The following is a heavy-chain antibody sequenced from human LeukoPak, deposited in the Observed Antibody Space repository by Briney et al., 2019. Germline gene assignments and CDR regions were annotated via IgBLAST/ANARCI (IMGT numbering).Heavy chain of an antibody. J-gene: IGHJ4*02. V-gene: IGHV3-21*01. CDR2: ISSSSSYI. CDR1: GFTFSSYS. CDR3: ARDSCSGGSCYSFDY. Sequence: PGRSLRLSCAASGFTFSSYSMNWVRQAPGKGLEWVSSISSSSSYIYYADSVKGRFTISRDNAKNSLYLQMNSLRAEDTAVYYCARDSCSGGSCYSFDYWGQGTLVTVSS. D-gene: IGHD2-15*01.